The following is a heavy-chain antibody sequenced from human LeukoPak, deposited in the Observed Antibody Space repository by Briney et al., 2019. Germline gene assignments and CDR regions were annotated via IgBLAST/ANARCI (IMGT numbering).Heavy chain of an antibody. J-gene: IGHJ4*02. D-gene: IGHD6-19*01. CDR2: IYYSGST. CDR1: GGSISSGDYY. CDR3: ASETSSGWSQSVHY. V-gene: IGHV4-30-4*08. Sequence: SQTLSLTCTVSGGSISSGDYYWSWIRQPPGKGLVWIGYIYYSGSTYYNPSLKSRVTISVDTSKNQFSLKLSSVTAADTAVYYCASETSSGWSQSVHYWGQGTLVTVSS.